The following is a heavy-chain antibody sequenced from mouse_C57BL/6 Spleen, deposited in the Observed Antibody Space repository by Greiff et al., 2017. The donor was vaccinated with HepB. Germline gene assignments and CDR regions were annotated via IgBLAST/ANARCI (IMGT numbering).Heavy chain of an antibody. CDR1: GYTFTSYW. D-gene: IGHD1-1*01. CDR3: ARGIDTVVAGGYFGD. Sequence: QVQLQQPGAELVKPGASVKMSCKASGYTFTSYWITWVKQRPGQGLEWIGDIYPGSGSTNYNEKFKCKATPTVDTSSSTAYMQLSSLTSEDSAVYYCARGIDTVVAGGYFGDWGQGTTLTASS. J-gene: IGHJ2*01. V-gene: IGHV1-55*01. CDR2: IYPGSGST.